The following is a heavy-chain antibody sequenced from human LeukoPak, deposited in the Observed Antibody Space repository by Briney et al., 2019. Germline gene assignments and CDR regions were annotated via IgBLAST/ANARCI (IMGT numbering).Heavy chain of an antibody. D-gene: IGHD1-14*01. CDR3: ARGGEPGVNPQAPWWFDP. Sequence: GASVKVSCKASGYTFTSYYMHWVRQAPGQGLEWMGIINPSGGGTKYAQKFQGRVAMTRDMSTSIVYMELSSLRSDDTAVYYCARGGEPGVNPQAPWWFDPWGQGTLVTVSS. J-gene: IGHJ5*02. CDR1: GYTFTSYY. V-gene: IGHV1-46*01. CDR2: INPSGGGT.